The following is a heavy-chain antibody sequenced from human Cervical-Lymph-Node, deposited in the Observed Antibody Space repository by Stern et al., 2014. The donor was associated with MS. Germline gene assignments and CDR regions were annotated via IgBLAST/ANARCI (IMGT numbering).Heavy chain of an antibody. J-gene: IGHJ4*02. V-gene: IGHV4-31*03. CDR2: IYYTGST. CDR1: GGSINSGGYY. D-gene: IGHD3-22*01. CDR3: ARANDHYYDSSGYFDY. Sequence: QVQLQESGPGLVKPSQTLSLTCTVSGGSINSGGYYWSWIRQHPGEGLAWIGYIYYTGSTYFNPSLESRVTISIDTSKNQFSLRLSSVTAADTAVYYCARANDHYYDSSGYFDYWGQGTLVTVSS.